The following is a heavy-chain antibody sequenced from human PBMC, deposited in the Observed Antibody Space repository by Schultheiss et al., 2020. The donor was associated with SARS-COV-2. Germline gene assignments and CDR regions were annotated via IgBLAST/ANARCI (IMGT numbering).Heavy chain of an antibody. CDR2: ISWNSGSI. CDR3: ASHHRSGWYSNWFDP. Sequence: GGSLRLSCAASGFTFDDYAMHWVRQAPGKGLEWVSGISWNSGSIGYADSVKGRFTISRDNAKNSLYLQMNSLRAEDTALYYCASHHRSGWYSNWFDPWGQGTLVTVSS. D-gene: IGHD6-19*01. V-gene: IGHV3-9*01. CDR1: GFTFDDYA. J-gene: IGHJ5*02.